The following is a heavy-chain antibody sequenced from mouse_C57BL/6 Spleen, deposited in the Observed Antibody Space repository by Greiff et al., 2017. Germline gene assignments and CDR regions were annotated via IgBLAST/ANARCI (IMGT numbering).Heavy chain of an antibody. Sequence: EVKLMESGGGLVQPGGSLSLSCAASGFTFTDYYMSWVRQPPGKALEWLGFIRNKANGYTTEYSASVKGRFTISRDNSQSILYLQMNALRAEDSATYYCARYTPYYYGSSYVFDYWGQGTTLTVSS. D-gene: IGHD1-1*01. J-gene: IGHJ2*01. CDR1: GFTFTDYY. CDR2: IRNKANGYTT. V-gene: IGHV7-3*01. CDR3: ARYTPYYYGSSYVFDY.